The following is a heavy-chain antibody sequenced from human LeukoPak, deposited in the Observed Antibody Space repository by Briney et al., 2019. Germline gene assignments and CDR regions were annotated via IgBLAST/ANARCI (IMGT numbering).Heavy chain of an antibody. CDR2: ISASGGST. V-gene: IGHV3-23*01. CDR3: AKRKAGTAVYYYMDV. D-gene: IGHD6-19*01. CDR1: GFTISSNY. J-gene: IGHJ6*03. Sequence: GGSLRLSCAASGFTISSNYMNWVRQAPGRGLEWVSAISASGGSTYYADSMKGRFTISRDNSRNTLYLQMNSLRAEDTAVYYCAKRKAGTAVYYYMDVWGKGTTVTVSS.